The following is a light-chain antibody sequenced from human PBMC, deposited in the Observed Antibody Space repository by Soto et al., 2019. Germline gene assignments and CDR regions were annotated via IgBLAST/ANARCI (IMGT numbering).Light chain of an antibody. CDR2: GAS. CDR3: QQYNNGSPIT. CDR1: QSVSSE. Sequence: ETVISPCSATPHVFRGERATLPCSASQSVSSELAWYQQKPVQAPRLLIYGASTRATGIPARFSGSGSGTEFTLTISSLQSEDFAVYYCQQYNNGSPITFGQGTRLEIK. V-gene: IGKV3-15*01. J-gene: IGKJ5*01.